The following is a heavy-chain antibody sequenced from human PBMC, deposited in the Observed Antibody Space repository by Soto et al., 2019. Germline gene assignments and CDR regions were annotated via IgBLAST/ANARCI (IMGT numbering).Heavy chain of an antibody. CDR1: GGSISSSSYY. D-gene: IGHD3-22*01. CDR2: IYYSGST. Sequence: PSETLSLTCTVSGGSISSSSYYWGWIRQPPGKGLEWIGSIYYSGSTYYNPSLKSRVTISVDTSKNQFSLKLSSVTAADTAVYYCARHGGITMIYALGALDYWGQGTLVTVSS. J-gene: IGHJ4*02. CDR3: ARHGGITMIYALGALDY. V-gene: IGHV4-39*01.